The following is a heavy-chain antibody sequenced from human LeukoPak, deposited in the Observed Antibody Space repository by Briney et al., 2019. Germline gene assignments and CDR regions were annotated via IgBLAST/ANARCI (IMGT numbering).Heavy chain of an antibody. Sequence: GGSLRLPCAPSGFTFRNAWINWVRQAPGKGLEWVARIKSKTDGGTTDYAAPVKGRFTISRDDSKNTLYLQMNSLKTEDTAVYYCTTGPPPAWELLDYWGQGTLVTVSS. CDR2: IKSKTDGGTT. D-gene: IGHD1-26*01. J-gene: IGHJ4*02. V-gene: IGHV3-15*07. CDR1: GFTFRNAW. CDR3: TTGPPPAWELLDY.